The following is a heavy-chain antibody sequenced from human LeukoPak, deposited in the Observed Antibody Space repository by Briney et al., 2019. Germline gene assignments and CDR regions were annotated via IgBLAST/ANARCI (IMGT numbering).Heavy chain of an antibody. CDR3: ATSAQWYFDL. Sequence: GGSLRLSCADSGFTFSNYAMSWVRQAPGKGLEWVSAISGSGGSTHYADSVKGRFTISRDNPKNTLYLQMNSLRAEDTAVYYCATSAQWYFDLWGRGTLVTVSS. CDR1: GFTFSNYA. J-gene: IGHJ2*01. V-gene: IGHV3-23*01. CDR2: ISGSGGST.